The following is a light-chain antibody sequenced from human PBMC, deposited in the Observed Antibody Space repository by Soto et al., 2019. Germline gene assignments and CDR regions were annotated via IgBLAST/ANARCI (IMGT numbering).Light chain of an antibody. Sequence: DIQMTQSPSSLSASVGDRVSITCRASQSIRTYLNWYQQKPGKAPNLLIYATSSLQSGVPSRFSGSGFGTDFTLTISSLQPADFATYYCQQTFNTPWTFGQGTKVEIK. CDR1: QSIRTY. J-gene: IGKJ1*01. CDR2: ATS. CDR3: QQTFNTPWT. V-gene: IGKV1-39*01.